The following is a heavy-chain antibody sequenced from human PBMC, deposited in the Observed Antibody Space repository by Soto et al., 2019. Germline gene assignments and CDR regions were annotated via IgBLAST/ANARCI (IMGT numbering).Heavy chain of an antibody. CDR3: ARVLASTFYFYMDV. J-gene: IGHJ6*03. CDR2: ISWNGANM. CDR1: GFSFDDYV. D-gene: IGHD2-15*01. V-gene: IGHV3-9*01. Sequence: EVQLVESGGGLVHPGTSLRLSCVGSGFSFDDYVMHWVRQAPGKGLEWVAGISWNGANMGHADSVEGRFIISRDNAKNSLYLQMNSLRTEDTALYYCARVLASTFYFYMDVWGQGTTVTVSS.